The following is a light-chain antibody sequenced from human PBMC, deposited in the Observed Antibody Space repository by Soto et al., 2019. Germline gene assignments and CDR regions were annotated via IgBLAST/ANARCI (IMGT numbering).Light chain of an antibody. CDR3: YSTDSGGKYRV. J-gene: IGLJ3*02. V-gene: IGLV3-10*01. CDR2: ADN. Sequence: SYELTQPPSVSVFPGQAARITCSGDALPRKYAFWYQQKSGQAPLLVIYADNKPPSGIPERFSGSSSGTMATLTISGAQVEDEAAYYCYSTDSGGKYRVFGGGTKLTVL. CDR1: ALPRKY.